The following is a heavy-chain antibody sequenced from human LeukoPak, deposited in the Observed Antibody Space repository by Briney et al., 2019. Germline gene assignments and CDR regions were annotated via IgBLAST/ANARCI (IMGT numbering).Heavy chain of an antibody. CDR2: ISSSSSYI. Sequence: GGSLRLSCAASGYTFSGYSMNWVRQAPGKGLEWISSISSSSSYIYYADSVKGRFTISRDNAKNSLYLQMNSLRAEDTAVYYCARADGSGSYYFGPLDYWGQGPLVTVSS. J-gene: IGHJ4*02. CDR3: ARADGSGSYYFGPLDY. V-gene: IGHV3-21*01. CDR1: GYTFSGYS. D-gene: IGHD3-10*01.